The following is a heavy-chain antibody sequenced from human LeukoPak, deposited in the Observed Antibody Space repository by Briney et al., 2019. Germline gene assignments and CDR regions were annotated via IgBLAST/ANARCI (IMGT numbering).Heavy chain of an antibody. CDR2: MNRDGGEK. V-gene: IGHV3-7*01. Sequence: PGGSLRLSCAASGFTLSDYWMSWVRQAPGKGLEWVANMNRDGGEKNYVDSVKGRFTISRDNAKNSLYLQMNSLRAEDTAVYYCAREDRFDYWGQGTLVTVSS. J-gene: IGHJ4*02. CDR3: AREDRFDY. CDR1: GFTLSDYW.